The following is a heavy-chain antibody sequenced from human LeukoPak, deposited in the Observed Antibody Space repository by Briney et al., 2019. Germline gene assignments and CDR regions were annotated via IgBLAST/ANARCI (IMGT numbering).Heavy chain of an antibody. D-gene: IGHD6-19*01. V-gene: IGHV4-59*04. CDR1: GGSISSYY. CDR2: VYSGGNT. J-gene: IGHJ4*02. CDR3: ARQGYSSDWEFDY. Sequence: SETLSLTCTVYGGSISSYYWSWIRQPPGKGLEWIGTVYSGGNTYYNPSLKSRVTMSVDTSKNQFSLELRSVTAADTAVYFCARQGYSSDWEFDYWGQGTLVTVSS.